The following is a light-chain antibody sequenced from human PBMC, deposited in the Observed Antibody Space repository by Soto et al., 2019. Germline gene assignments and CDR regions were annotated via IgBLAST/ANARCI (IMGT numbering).Light chain of an antibody. J-gene: IGKJ4*01. Sequence: DIVMTQSPDSLAVSLGERATINCKSSQSVLYSSNNKNYLAWYQQKPGHPPKLLIYWASTRESGVPDRFSGSGSGTDFTLTISSLQAEDVAVYYCQQYYSTPLTFGGGTE. V-gene: IGKV4-1*01. CDR2: WAS. CDR3: QQYYSTPLT. CDR1: QSVLYSSNNKNY.